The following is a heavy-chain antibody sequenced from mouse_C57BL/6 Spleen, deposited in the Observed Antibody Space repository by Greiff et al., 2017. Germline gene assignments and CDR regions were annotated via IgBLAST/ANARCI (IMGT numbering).Heavy chain of an antibody. D-gene: IGHD3-2*02. V-gene: IGHV5-6*02. CDR2: ISSGGSYT. CDR3: ARDSSGYEDYFDY. CDR1: GFTFSSYG. J-gene: IGHJ2*01. Sequence: EVKLVESGGDLVKPGGSLKLSCAASGFTFSSYGMSWVRQTPDKRLEWVATISSGGSYTYYPDSVKGRFTISRDNAKNTLYLQMSSLKSEDTAMYYCARDSSGYEDYFDYWGQGTTLTVSS.